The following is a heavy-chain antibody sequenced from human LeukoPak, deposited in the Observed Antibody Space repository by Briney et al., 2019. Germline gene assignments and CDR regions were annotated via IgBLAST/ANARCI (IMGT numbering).Heavy chain of an antibody. CDR1: GYTFTSYY. Sequence: GASVKVSCKASGYTFTSYYMHWVRQAPGKGLEWVAFIRYDGSNKYYADSVKGRFTISRDNSKNTLYLQMNSLRAEDTAVYYCAKDFHYYDSSGYRDYWGQGTLVTVSS. CDR2: IRYDGSNK. V-gene: IGHV3-30*02. CDR3: AKDFHYYDSSGYRDY. J-gene: IGHJ4*02. D-gene: IGHD3-22*01.